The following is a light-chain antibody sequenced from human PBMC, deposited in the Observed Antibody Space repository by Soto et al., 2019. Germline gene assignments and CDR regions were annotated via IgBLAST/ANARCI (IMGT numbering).Light chain of an antibody. CDR3: SSYTSSSTYV. Sequence: QAALTQPASVSGSPGQSIAISCTGTSSDGGGYNYVSWYQQHPGKAPILMVYDVSNRPSGVSNRFSGSKSGNTASLTISGLQAEDEADYYCSSYTSSSTYVFGTGTKVTVL. CDR1: SSDGGGYNY. J-gene: IGLJ1*01. CDR2: DVS. V-gene: IGLV2-14*01.